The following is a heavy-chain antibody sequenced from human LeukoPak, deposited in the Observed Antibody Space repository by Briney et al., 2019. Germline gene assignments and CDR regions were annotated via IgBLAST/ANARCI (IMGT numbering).Heavy chain of an antibody. D-gene: IGHD3-22*01. V-gene: IGHV4-34*01. J-gene: IGHJ3*02. CDR3: AGPYYYDSSGYHGPYAFDI. CDR2: INHSGST. Sequence: SETLSLTCAVYGGSFSGYYWSWIRQPPGKRLGWVGEINHSGSTNYNPSLNSRVTISVDTSKNHFSLKLSSVPAAGTAVDYCAGPYYYDSSGYHGPYAFDIWGQGTMVTVSS. CDR1: GGSFSGYY.